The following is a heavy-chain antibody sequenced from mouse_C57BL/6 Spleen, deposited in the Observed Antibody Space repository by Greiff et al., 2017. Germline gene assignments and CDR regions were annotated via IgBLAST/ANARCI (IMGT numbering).Heavy chain of an antibody. CDR2: ISSGSSTI. Sequence: EVMLVESGGGLVKPGGSLKLSCAASGFTFSDYGMHWVRQAPEKGLEWVAYISSGSSTIYYADTVTGRFTISRDNAKNTQFLEMTSLRSEDTAMYYCARGLRGGYFDYWGQGTTLTVSS. CDR3: ARGLRGGYFDY. CDR1: GFTFSDYG. J-gene: IGHJ2*01. D-gene: IGHD1-1*01. V-gene: IGHV5-17*01.